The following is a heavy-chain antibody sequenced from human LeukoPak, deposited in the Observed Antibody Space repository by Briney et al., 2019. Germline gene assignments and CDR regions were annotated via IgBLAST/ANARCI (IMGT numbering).Heavy chain of an antibody. CDR2: IYYSGST. V-gene: IGHV4-39*07. CDR1: GGSISSSSYY. J-gene: IGHJ1*01. Sequence: SETLSLTCTVSGGSISSSSYYWGRIRHPPGKGLEWIGSIYYSGSTYYNPSLKSRVTISVNTSKNQFSLKLSSVTAADTAVYYCARDLDRGFQHWGQGTLVTVSS. D-gene: IGHD2-2*03. CDR3: ARDLDRGFQH.